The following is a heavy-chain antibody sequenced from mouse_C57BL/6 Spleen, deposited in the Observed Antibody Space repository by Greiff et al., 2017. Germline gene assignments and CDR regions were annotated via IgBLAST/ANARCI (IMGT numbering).Heavy chain of an antibody. CDR2: IDPSDSET. J-gene: IGHJ4*01. Sequence: VQLQQPGAELVRPGSSVKLSCKASGYTFTSYWMHWVKQRPIQGLEWIGNIDPSDSETHYNQKFKDKATLTVDKSSSTAYMQLSSLTSEDSAVYYCARRGITTVDYYAMDYWGQGTSVTVSS. V-gene: IGHV1-52*01. CDR3: ARRGITTVDYYAMDY. D-gene: IGHD1-1*01. CDR1: GYTFTSYW.